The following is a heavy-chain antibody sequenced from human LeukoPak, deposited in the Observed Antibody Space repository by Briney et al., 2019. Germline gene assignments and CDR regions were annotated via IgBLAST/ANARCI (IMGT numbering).Heavy chain of an antibody. Sequence: GASVKVSCKASGYTLTGYYMHWVRQAPGQGLEWMGWINPNSGGTNYAQKFQGRVTMTRDTSISTAYMELSRLRSDDTAVYYCARARTYDILTGYDYWGQGTLVTVSS. V-gene: IGHV1-2*02. CDR3: ARARTYDILTGYDY. J-gene: IGHJ4*02. CDR2: INPNSGGT. CDR1: GYTLTGYY. D-gene: IGHD3-9*01.